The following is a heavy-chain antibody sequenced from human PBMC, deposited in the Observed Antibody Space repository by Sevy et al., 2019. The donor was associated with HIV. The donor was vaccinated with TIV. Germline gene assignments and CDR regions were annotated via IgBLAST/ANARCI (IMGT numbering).Heavy chain of an antibody. D-gene: IGHD2-2*01. CDR1: GYTFTDYY. J-gene: IGHJ4*02. CDR2: INPKRGGT. V-gene: IGHV1-2*06. Sequence: ASVKVSCKASGYTFTDYYMHWVRQAPGQGLEWMGRINPKRGGTNYAKKFQGRVTMTRDTSISTAYMELGRLRSDDTAVYYCARYCSSTSCYAPPFDYWGQGTLVTVSS. CDR3: ARYCSSTSCYAPPFDY.